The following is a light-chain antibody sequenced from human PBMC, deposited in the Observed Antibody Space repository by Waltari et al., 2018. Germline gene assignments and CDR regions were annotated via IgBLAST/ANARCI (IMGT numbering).Light chain of an antibody. J-gene: IGKJ4*01. V-gene: IGKV1-39*01. CDR1: QSISSY. CDR3: QQSYSTLSLT. CDR2: AAS. Sequence: DIQMTQSPSSLSASVGDRVTITCRASQSISSYLNWDQQKPGKAPKLLIYAASSLQSGVPSRFSGSGSGTDFTLTISSLQPEDFATYYCQQSYSTLSLTFGGGTKVEIK.